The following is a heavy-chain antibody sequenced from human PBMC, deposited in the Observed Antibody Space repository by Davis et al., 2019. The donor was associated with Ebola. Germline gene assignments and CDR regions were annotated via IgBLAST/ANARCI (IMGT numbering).Heavy chain of an antibody. V-gene: IGHV3-30*18. J-gene: IGHJ6*04. CDR3: AKGTALPV. CDR2: ISYDESNK. Sequence: PGGSLRLSCAASGFTFSSYGMHWVRQAPGKGLEWVAVISYDESNKYYADSVKGRFTISRDNSKNTLYLQMNSLRAEDTAVYYCAKGTALPVWGKGTTVTVSS. CDR1: GFTFSSYG.